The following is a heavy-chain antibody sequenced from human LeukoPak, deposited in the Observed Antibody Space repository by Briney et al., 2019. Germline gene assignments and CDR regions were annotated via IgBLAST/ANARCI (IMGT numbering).Heavy chain of an antibody. CDR1: NDSINDSY. Sequence: SETLSLTCTVSNDSINDSYWTWIRQPPGKRLEWIGYISNSGTTKYNPSLKSRVTISVDTSNNQISLRLGSVTAADTAVYFCARGGRNFDYWGQGTLVTVSS. V-gene: IGHV4-59*01. D-gene: IGHD1-26*01. CDR3: ARGGRNFDY. J-gene: IGHJ4*02. CDR2: ISNSGTT.